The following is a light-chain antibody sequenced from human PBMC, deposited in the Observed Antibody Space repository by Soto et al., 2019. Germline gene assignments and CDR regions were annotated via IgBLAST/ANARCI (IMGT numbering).Light chain of an antibody. J-gene: IGKJ1*01. CDR2: GAS. V-gene: IGKV3-20*01. CDR1: HTVNSDY. CDR3: QHYGSSPRT. Sequence: EIVFTQAPGTLSLSPGERATLSCRASHTVNSDYLTWYQQKRGQAPRLLIYGASSRATGIPDRFRGSGSGTDFTLTISRLEPEDFAVYYCQHYGSSPRTFGQGTKVDIK.